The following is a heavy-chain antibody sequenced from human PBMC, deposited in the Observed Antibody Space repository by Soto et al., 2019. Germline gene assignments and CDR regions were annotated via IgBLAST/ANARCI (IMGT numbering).Heavy chain of an antibody. J-gene: IGHJ4*02. D-gene: IGHD6-13*01. Sequence: GASVKVSCKASGGTFSSYAISWVRQAPGQGLEWMGGIIPIFGTANYAQKFQGRVTITADESTSTAYMELSSLRSEDTAVYYCASSGYSSSWELRFGYWGQGTLVTVSS. CDR2: IIPIFGTA. CDR1: GGTFSSYA. CDR3: ASSGYSSSWELRFGY. V-gene: IGHV1-69*13.